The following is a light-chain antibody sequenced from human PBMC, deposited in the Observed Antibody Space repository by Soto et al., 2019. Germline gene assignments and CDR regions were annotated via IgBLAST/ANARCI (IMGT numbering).Light chain of an antibody. Sequence: DIQMTQSPSSLSASVGDRVTITCQASQDISNYLNWYQQKPGKAPKLLIYDASHLETGVPSRFSGSGSWTDFTFTISSLQPEDIATYYCQQYDNLPPLTFGGGTKVEIK. V-gene: IGKV1-33*01. CDR2: DAS. CDR3: QQYDNLPPLT. CDR1: QDISNY. J-gene: IGKJ4*01.